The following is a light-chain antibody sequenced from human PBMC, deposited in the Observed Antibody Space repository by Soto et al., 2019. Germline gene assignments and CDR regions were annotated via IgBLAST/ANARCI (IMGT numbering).Light chain of an antibody. V-gene: IGKV3-20*01. CDR2: GAS. J-gene: IGKJ5*01. Sequence: EIVLTQSPGTLSLSPGERATLSCRASQSVSSSYLAWYQQKPGQAPRLLIYGASSRATGIPDRFSGSGSGTDFTLTISSLEPEDFALYYCHQWNTFGQGTRLEIK. CDR3: HQWNT. CDR1: QSVSSSY.